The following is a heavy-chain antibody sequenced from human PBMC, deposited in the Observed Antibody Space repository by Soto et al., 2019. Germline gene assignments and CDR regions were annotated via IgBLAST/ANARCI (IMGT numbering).Heavy chain of an antibody. CDR2: MSGTAGNT. Sequence: EVQLLESGGGSVQPGGSLRLSCAASGFTFSNYAMTWVRQAPGKGLEWVSTMSGTAGNTYYAGSVKGRFTISRDNSRNTLYRQMSSQRAEDTAVYYCTKKYYVGSGSYVFDFDYWGQGTLVTVSS. CDR3: TKKYYVGSGSYVFDFDY. V-gene: IGHV3-23*01. D-gene: IGHD3-10*01. J-gene: IGHJ4*02. CDR1: GFTFSNYA.